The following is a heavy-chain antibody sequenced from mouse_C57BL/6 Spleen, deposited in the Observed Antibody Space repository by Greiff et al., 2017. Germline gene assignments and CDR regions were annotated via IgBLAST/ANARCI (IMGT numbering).Heavy chain of an antibody. V-gene: IGHV1-80*01. J-gene: IGHJ4*01. CDR2: IYPGDGDT. Sequence: QVQLQQSGAELVKPGASVKISCKASGYAFSSYWMNWVKQRPGKGLEWIGQIYPGDGDTNYNGKFKGKATLTADKSSSTAYMQLSSLTSEDSAVYFCARFYYYGSASMDYWGQGTSVTVSS. CDR3: ARFYYYGSASMDY. CDR1: GYAFSSYW. D-gene: IGHD1-1*01.